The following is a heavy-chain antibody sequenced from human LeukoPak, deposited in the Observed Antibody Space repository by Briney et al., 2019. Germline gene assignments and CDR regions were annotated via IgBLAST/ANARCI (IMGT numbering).Heavy chain of an antibody. D-gene: IGHD3-10*01. V-gene: IGHV4-34*01. Sequence: PSETLSLTCAVHGGSFSGYYWSWIRQPPGKGLEWIGEINHSGSTNYNPSLKSRVTISVDTSKSQFSLKLSSVTAADTAVYFCARSPHIWFAERGWFDPWGQGTLVTVSS. CDR3: ARSPHIWFAERGWFDP. CDR1: GGSFSGYY. J-gene: IGHJ5*02. CDR2: INHSGST.